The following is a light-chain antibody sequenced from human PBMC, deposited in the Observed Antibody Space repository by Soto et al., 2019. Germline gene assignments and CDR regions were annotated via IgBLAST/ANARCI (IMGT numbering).Light chain of an antibody. CDR3: QKYNSAPHT. CDR1: HGISNY. V-gene: IGKV1-27*01. Sequence: DIQMTQSPSSLSASVAYRVTITCRASHGISNYLAWYQQKPGKVPKLLIYAASTLQSGVPSRFSGSGSGTDFTLTISSLQPEDVATYYCQKYNSAPHTFGQGTKVDIK. CDR2: AAS. J-gene: IGKJ1*01.